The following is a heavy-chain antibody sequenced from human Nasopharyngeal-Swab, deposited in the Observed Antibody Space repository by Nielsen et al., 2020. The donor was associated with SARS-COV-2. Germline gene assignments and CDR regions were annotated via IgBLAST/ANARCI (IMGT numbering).Heavy chain of an antibody. CDR1: SGSFSGYY. CDR3: ARRTTTVYYYYYMDV. V-gene: IGHV4-34*01. Sequence: SETLSLTCAVYSGSFSGYYWSWIRQPPGKGLEWIGEVNHSGSTNYNPSLKSHITILVDTSKNHFSLRLSSVTAADTAVYYCARRTTTVYYYYYMDVWGNGTTVTVSS. D-gene: IGHD4-17*01. J-gene: IGHJ6*03. CDR2: VNHSGST.